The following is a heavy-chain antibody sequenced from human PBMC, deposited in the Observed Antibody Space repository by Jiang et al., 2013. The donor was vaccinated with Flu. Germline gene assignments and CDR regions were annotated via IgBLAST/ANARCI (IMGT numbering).Heavy chain of an antibody. J-gene: IGHJ4*02. CDR1: GGTFSNDA. V-gene: IGHV1-69*06. CDR2: INSXFGTG. CDR3: ARSHAGILTGYRHGPFDY. Sequence: QLVESGAEVKKPGSSVKVSCKASGGTFSNDAISWVRQAPGQGLEWMGGINSXFGTGNYAXKFQGRVTITADKSTSTAYMELGSLRSEDTAVYYCARSHAGILTGYRHGPFDYWGQGTLVTVSS. D-gene: IGHD3-9*01.